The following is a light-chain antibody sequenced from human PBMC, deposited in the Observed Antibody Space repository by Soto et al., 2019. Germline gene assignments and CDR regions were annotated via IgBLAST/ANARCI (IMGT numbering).Light chain of an antibody. V-gene: IGLV2-14*01. CDR3: SSYTSSSTPWV. CDR1: SSDVGGYNY. CDR2: EVS. J-gene: IGLJ3*02. Sequence: QSALTQRASVSGSPGQSITISCTGTSSDVGGYNYVSWYQQHPGKAPKLMIYEVSNRPSGVSNRFSGSKSGNTASLTISGLQAEDEADYYCSSYTSSSTPWVFGGGTQLTVL.